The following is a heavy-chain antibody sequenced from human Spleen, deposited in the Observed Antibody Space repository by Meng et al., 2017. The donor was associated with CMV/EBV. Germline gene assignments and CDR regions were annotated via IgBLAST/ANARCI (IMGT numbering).Heavy chain of an antibody. CDR1: GFTFSSYA. Sequence: GESLKISCAASGFTFSSYAMHWVRQAPGKGLEWVALISDDGSNEYYADSVKGRFTISRDNSKNTVYLQMNSLRAEDTAVYYCARHCGGDCYPFFDYWGQGTLVTVSS. CDR2: ISDDGSNE. CDR3: ARHCGGDCYPFFDY. D-gene: IGHD2-21*01. J-gene: IGHJ4*02. V-gene: IGHV3-30*14.